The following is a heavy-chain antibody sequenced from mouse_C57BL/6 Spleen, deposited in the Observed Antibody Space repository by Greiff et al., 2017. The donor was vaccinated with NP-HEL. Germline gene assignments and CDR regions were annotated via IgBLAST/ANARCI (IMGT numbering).Heavy chain of an antibody. CDR1: GFTFSSYA. D-gene: IGHD2-3*01. V-gene: IGHV5-9-1*02. CDR3: TRDPFIYDGYLPGAY. Sequence: EVKLMESGEGLVKPGGSLKLSCAASGFTFSSYAMSWVRQTPEKRLEWVAYISSGGDYIYYADTVKGRFTISRDNARNTLYLQMSSLKSEDTAMYYCTRDPFIYDGYLPGAYWGQGTLVTVSA. CDR2: ISSGGDYI. J-gene: IGHJ3*01.